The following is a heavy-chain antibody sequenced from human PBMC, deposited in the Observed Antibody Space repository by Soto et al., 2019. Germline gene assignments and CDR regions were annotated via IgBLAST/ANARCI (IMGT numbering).Heavy chain of an antibody. CDR3: ARDPSGIPAAGTVLGWFDP. D-gene: IGHD6-13*01. J-gene: IGHJ5*02. Sequence: SGTLSLTCTVSGCSISSYYRSSIRQPPGKGLEWIGYIYYSGSTNYTPSLKSRVTISVDASKNQFSLKLSSVTAADTAVYYCARDPSGIPAAGTVLGWFDPWGQGTLVTVSS. CDR2: IYYSGST. CDR1: GCSISSYY. V-gene: IGHV4-59*01.